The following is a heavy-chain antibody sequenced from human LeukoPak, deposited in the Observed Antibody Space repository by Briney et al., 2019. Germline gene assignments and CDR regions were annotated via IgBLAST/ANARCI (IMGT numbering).Heavy chain of an antibody. J-gene: IGHJ3*02. V-gene: IGHV3-74*01. CDR1: GFTFSSYA. D-gene: IGHD5-18*01. Sequence: QPGGSLRLSCAASGFTFSSYAIHWVRQAPGKGLVWVSRINSDGSSTSYADSVKGRFTISRDNAKNTLYLQMNSLRAEDTAVYYCARARSSYGYGDAFDIWGQGTMVTVSS. CDR2: INSDGSST. CDR3: ARARSSYGYGDAFDI.